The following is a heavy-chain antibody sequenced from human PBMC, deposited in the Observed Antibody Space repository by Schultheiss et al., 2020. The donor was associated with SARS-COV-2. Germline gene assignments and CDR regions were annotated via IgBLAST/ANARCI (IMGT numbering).Heavy chain of an antibody. CDR3: ARGRGPFDP. J-gene: IGHJ5*02. CDR2: INGGNGNT. CDR1: GGTFSSYT. Sequence: KVSCKASGGTFSSYTISWVRQAPGQRLEWMGWINGGNGNTNYAQKLQGRVTMTTDTSTSTAYMELRSLRSEDMVVYYCARGRGPFDPWGQGTLVTVSS. V-gene: IGHV1-18*03.